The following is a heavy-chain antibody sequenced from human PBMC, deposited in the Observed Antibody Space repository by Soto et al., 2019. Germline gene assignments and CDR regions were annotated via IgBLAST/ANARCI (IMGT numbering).Heavy chain of an antibody. J-gene: IGHJ4*02. CDR3: ARDLPYRDIAAAATGFDY. CDR1: GFTFSSYG. D-gene: IGHD6-13*01. V-gene: IGHV3-21*01. Sequence: GGSLRLSCAASGFTFSSYGMNWVRQAPGKGLEWVSSISSRSTYTYYADSLKGRFTISRDNAKNSLYLQMNSLRAEDTAVYYCARDLPYRDIAAAATGFDYWGQGTLVTVSS. CDR2: ISSRSTYT.